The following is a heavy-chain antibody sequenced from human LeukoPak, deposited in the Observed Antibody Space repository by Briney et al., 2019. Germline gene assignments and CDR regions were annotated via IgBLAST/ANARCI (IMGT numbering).Heavy chain of an antibody. V-gene: IGHV1-46*01. CDR2: INPSGGST. D-gene: IGHD6-13*01. CDR1: GYTLTSYY. Sequence: ASVKVSCKASGYTLTSYYLHWVRQAPGQGVEWVGIINPSGGSTSYAQKFQGRVTMTRDMSTSTVYMELSSLRSEDTAVYYCARAIAAALPTGLDVWGKGTTVTVSS. CDR3: ARAIAAALPTGLDV. J-gene: IGHJ6*04.